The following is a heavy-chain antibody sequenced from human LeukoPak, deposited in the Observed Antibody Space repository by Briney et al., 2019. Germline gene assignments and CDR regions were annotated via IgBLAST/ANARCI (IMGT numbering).Heavy chain of an antibody. D-gene: IGHD1/OR15-1a*01. CDR3: ARGGNMGSAPFDY. J-gene: IGHJ4*02. Sequence: PGGSLRLSCAASGFTFSDYHMTWIRQAPGKGLEWVSFTSNTGGTTYYADSVRDRFTISRDNTKNSLYLQMNSLRADDTAVYYCARGGNMGSAPFDYWGQGTLVTVSS. CDR1: GFTFSDYH. V-gene: IGHV3-11*01. CDR2: TSNTGGTT.